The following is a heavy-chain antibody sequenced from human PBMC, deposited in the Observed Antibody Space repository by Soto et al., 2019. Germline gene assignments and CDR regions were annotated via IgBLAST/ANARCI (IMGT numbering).Heavy chain of an antibody. CDR1: GYSFTTYW. CDR3: ARDSGSPDPYYYYAMDV. V-gene: IGHV5-51*01. Sequence: ISCKGSGYSFTTYWIGWVRQMPGKGLEWMGIIYPGDSDTRYSPSFEGQVTISVDKSISTAYLQWSSLKASDTGMYYCARDSGSPDPYYYYAMDVWGQGTTVTVSS. CDR2: IYPGDSDT. J-gene: IGHJ6*02. D-gene: IGHD1-26*01.